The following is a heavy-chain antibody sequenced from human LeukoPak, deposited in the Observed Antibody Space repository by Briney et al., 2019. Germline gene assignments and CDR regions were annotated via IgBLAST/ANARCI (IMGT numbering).Heavy chain of an antibody. CDR1: GFAFSSYS. CDR2: ISSSSSTI. Sequence: GGSLRLSCAASGFAFSSYSMNWVRQAPGKGLEWVSYISSSSSTIYYADSVKGRFTISRDNAKNSLYLQMNSLRAEDTAVYYCVRDPSGSGFAFDSWGQGALVTVSS. D-gene: IGHD1-1*01. V-gene: IGHV3-48*01. J-gene: IGHJ4*02. CDR3: VRDPSGSGFAFDS.